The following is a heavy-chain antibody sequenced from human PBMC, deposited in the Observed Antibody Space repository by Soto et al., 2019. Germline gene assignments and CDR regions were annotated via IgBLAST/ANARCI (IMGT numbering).Heavy chain of an antibody. CDR2: IKKDGSEK. CDR1: GFTFSNYW. V-gene: IGHV3-7*05. J-gene: IGHJ6*02. CDR3: AAILGMDV. D-gene: IGHD3-3*02. Sequence: EVQLVEAGGGLVQPGGSLRLSCAVSGFTFSNYWMSCVRQAPGKGLEWVANIKKDGSEKYYVDSVKGRFIISRDNDKKSLYLQMNDLSAEDTAVYYCAAILGMDVWGQGTTVTVSS.